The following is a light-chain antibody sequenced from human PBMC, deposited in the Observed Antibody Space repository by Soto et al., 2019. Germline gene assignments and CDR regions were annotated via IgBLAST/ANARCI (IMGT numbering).Light chain of an antibody. J-gene: IGLJ3*02. CDR3: TSYVGNDIWV. CDR2: EVT. V-gene: IGLV2-8*01. CDR1: SSDVGAYKY. Sequence: SALTQPPSASGSPGQSVTISCTGTSSDVGAYKYVSWYQQYPGKAPKLMIYEVTKRPSGVPDRFSGSKSGNTASLTVSGLQADDEADYYCTSYVGNDIWVFGGGTKLTVL.